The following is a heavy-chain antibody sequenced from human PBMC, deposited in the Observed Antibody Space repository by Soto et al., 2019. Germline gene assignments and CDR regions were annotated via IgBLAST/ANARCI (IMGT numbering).Heavy chain of an antibody. CDR2: IYYSGST. Sequence: QLQLQESGPGLVKPSETLSLACTVSGGSLSSGSYYWGWIRQPPGKGLEWIGSIYYSGSTYYHPSLKSRVTISVDTSKNQFSLKLSSVTAADTAVYYCARLWIGLRPPDYWGQGTLVTVSS. V-gene: IGHV4-39*01. D-gene: IGHD3-10*01. J-gene: IGHJ4*02. CDR1: GGSLSSGSYY. CDR3: ARLWIGLRPPDY.